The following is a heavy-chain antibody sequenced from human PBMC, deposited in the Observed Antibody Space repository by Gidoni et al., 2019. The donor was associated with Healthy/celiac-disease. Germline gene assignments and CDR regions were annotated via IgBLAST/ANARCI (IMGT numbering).Heavy chain of an antibody. CDR3: AKDLAPYSSDWYAFDI. CDR1: GFTFTSYA. J-gene: IGHJ3*02. D-gene: IGHD6-19*01. Sequence: EVQLLESGGGLVQPGGSLRLSCAASGFTFTSYAMSWVRQAPGKGRDCVSTISGSGGSTYSADSVKGRLTISRDNSKNTLYLQMNSLRAEDTAVYYCAKDLAPYSSDWYAFDIWGQGTMVTVSS. V-gene: IGHV3-23*01. CDR2: ISGSGGST.